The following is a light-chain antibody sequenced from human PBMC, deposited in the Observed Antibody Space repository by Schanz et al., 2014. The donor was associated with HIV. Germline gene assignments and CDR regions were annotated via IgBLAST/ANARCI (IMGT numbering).Light chain of an antibody. J-gene: IGKJ1*01. CDR1: QSISSY. CDR2: AAS. Sequence: DIQMTQSPSSLSASVGDRVTITCRASQSISSYLNWYQQKPGKAPKLLIYAASSLQSGVPSRFSGSGSGTDFTLTISSLQPEDFATYYCQQYNNYPLTFGLGTKVAIK. CDR3: QQYNNYPLT. V-gene: IGKV1-39*01.